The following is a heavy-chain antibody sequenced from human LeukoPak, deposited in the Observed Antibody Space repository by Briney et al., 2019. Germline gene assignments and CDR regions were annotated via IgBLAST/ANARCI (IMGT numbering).Heavy chain of an antibody. D-gene: IGHD3-22*01. Sequence: NPSETLSLTCTVSGGSISSSSYYWGWIRQPPGKGLEWIGSIYYSGSTYYNPSLKSRVTISVDTSKNQFSLKLSSATAADTAVYYCASLQITTLDYWGQGTLVTVSS. CDR3: ASLQITTLDY. J-gene: IGHJ4*02. CDR1: GGSISSSSYY. V-gene: IGHV4-39*01. CDR2: IYYSGST.